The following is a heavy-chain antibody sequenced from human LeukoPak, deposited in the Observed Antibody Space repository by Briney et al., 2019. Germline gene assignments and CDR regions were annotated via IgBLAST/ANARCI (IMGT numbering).Heavy chain of an antibody. J-gene: IGHJ4*02. D-gene: IGHD1-26*01. CDR2: IKQDGSEK. CDR3: ASLLSGSNQINDY. Sequence: PGGSLRLSCAASGFTFSSYWMSWVRQAPGKGLEWVANIKQDGSEKYYVDSVKGRFTISRDNAKNSLYLQMNSLRAEDTAMYYCASLLSGSNQINDYWGQGTLVTVSS. V-gene: IGHV3-7*01. CDR1: GFTFSSYW.